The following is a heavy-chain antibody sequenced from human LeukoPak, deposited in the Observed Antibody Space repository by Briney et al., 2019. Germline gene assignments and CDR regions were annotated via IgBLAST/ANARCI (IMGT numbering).Heavy chain of an antibody. V-gene: IGHV1-46*01. Sequence: ASVKVSCKASGNTFTSYYMHWVRQAPGQGLEWMGIINPSGGSTSYAQKFQGRVTMTRDMSTSTVYMELSSLRSEDTAVYYCARDRGYCSSTSCYSPLNWFDPWGQGTLVTVSS. CDR2: INPSGGST. CDR3: ARDRGYCSSTSCYSPLNWFDP. J-gene: IGHJ5*02. D-gene: IGHD2-2*02. CDR1: GNTFTSYY.